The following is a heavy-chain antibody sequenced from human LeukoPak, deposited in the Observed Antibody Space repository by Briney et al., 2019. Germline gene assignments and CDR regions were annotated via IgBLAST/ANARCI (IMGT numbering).Heavy chain of an antibody. J-gene: IGHJ4*02. CDR2: INPNSGDT. D-gene: IGHD1-26*01. CDR3: AREWAPDKEPLPPFDY. Sequence: ASVKVSCKASGYTFTAYYMHWVRQAPGQGHEWVGWINPNSGDTHIAQTFQGRVTMARDTSINTAYMYLSGLKSDDTAVYYCAREWAPDKEPLPPFDYWGQGTLVTVSS. CDR1: GYTFTAYY. V-gene: IGHV1-2*02.